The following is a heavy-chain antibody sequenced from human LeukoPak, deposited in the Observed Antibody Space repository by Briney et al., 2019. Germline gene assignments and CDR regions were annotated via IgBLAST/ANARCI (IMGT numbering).Heavy chain of an antibody. D-gene: IGHD3-3*01. CDR3: AREAHDFWSGPVDY. CDR1: GDSISSSSYY. V-gene: IGHV4-39*07. Sequence: SETLSLTCTVSGDSISSSSYYWGWIRQPPGKGLEWIGSFYYSGSTYYNPSLKSRVAISVDTSKNQFSLKLSSVTAADTAVYYCAREAHDFWSGPVDYWGQGTLVTVSS. CDR2: FYYSGST. J-gene: IGHJ4*02.